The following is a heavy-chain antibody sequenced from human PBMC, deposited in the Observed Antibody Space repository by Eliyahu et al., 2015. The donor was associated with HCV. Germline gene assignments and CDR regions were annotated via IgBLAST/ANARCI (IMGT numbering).Heavy chain of an antibody. Sequence: EVQLVESGGGLIQPGGSLRLSCAASGFTASSNYXSWVRQAPGKGLEWGSVIYSGGSTYYADSVKGRFTISRDNSKNTLYLQMNSLRAEDTAVYYCAREPVAAADNWFDPWGQGTLVTVSS. J-gene: IGHJ5*02. CDR1: GFTASSNY. CDR3: AREPVAAADNWFDP. CDR2: IYSGGST. D-gene: IGHD6-13*01. V-gene: IGHV3-53*01.